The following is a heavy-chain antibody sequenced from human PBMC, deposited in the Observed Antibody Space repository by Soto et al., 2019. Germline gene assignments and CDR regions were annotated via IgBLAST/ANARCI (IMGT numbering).Heavy chain of an antibody. D-gene: IGHD3-3*01. CDR1: GFTFSSYG. V-gene: IGHV3-30*03. CDR3: ATGIFGVENDAFDN. J-gene: IGHJ3*02. CDR2: ISYDGSNK. Sequence: QVQLVESGGGVVQPGRSLRLSCAASGFTFSSYGMHWVRQAPGKGLEWVAVISYDGSNKYYADSVTGRFTISRDNSKNTLYLQMNSLRTEDTAVYYCATGIFGVENDAFDNWGQGTMVTVSS.